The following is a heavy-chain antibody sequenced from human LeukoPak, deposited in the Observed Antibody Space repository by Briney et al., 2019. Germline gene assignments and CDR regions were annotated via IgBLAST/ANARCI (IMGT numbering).Heavy chain of an antibody. CDR3: AREDSYGGAFDI. CDR2: IKQDGSEK. Sequence: GGSREPSCPASGFTFGNYWRSWFRQPPGKGLEGVANIKQDGSEKYYVDSVKGRFTISRDNAKNSLFLQMNSLRAEDMAVYYCAREDSYGGAFDIWGQGTMVTVSS. J-gene: IGHJ3*02. V-gene: IGHV3-7*01. CDR1: GFTFGNYW. D-gene: IGHD3-10*01.